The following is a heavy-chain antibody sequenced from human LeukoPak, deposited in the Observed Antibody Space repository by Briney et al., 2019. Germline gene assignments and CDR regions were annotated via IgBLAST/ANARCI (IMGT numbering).Heavy chain of an antibody. D-gene: IGHD2-2*03. CDR1: GFTFSSYA. CDR2: ISYDGSNK. Sequence: GRSLRLSCAASGFTFSSYAMHWVRQAPGKGLEWVAVISYDGSNKYYADSVKGRFTISRDNSKNTLYLQMNSLRAEDTAVYYCVRDGYCSSTTCYSWFDYWGQGVLVTVSS. CDR3: VRDGYCSSTTCYSWFDY. V-gene: IGHV3-30*04. J-gene: IGHJ5*01.